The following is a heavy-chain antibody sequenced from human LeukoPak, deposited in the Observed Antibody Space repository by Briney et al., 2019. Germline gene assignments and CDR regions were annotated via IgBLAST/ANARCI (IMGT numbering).Heavy chain of an antibody. CDR3: ARDRYGYNAFDY. V-gene: IGHV3-21*01. CDR2: ISSSSSYI. Sequence: GGSLRLSCAASGFTFSSYEMNWVLQAPGKGLEWVSSISSSSSYIYYADSVKGRFTISRDNAKNSLYLQMNSLRAEDTAVYYCARDRYGYNAFDYWGQGTLVTVSS. CDR1: GFTFSSYE. J-gene: IGHJ4*02. D-gene: IGHD5-24*01.